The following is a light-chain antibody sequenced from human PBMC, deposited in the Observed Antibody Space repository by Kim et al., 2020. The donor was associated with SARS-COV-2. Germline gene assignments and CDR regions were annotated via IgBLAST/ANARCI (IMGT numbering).Light chain of an antibody. J-gene: IGKJ2*01. Sequence: EIVLTQSPGTLSLSPGERATLSCRASQSVSSSYLAWYKKKPGQAPRLLIYGASSRATGIPDRFSGSGSGTDFTLTISRLEPEDFAVYYCQKYGSSPYTFGQGTKLEI. V-gene: IGKV3-20*01. CDR1: QSVSSSY. CDR2: GAS. CDR3: QKYGSSPYT.